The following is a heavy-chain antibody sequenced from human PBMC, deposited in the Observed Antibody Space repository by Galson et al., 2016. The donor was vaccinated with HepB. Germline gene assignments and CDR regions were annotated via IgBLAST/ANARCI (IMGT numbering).Heavy chain of an antibody. CDR2: IFYTGTT. D-gene: IGHD6-13*01. CDR1: VASITSSTYS. V-gene: IGHV4-39*01. Sequence: SETLSLTCTVSVASITSSTYSWGWLRQSPGKGLEWIGTIFYTGTTYYNPSLKGRVTISVDTFRNQMSLNLGSVTAADTAVYFCASYSSSGGGRFDYWGRGTLVTVSS. J-gene: IGHJ4*02. CDR3: ASYSSSGGGRFDY.